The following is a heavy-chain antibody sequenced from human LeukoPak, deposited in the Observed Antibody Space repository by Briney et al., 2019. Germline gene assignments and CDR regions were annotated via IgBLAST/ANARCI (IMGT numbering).Heavy chain of an antibody. V-gene: IGHV3-30*02. CDR3: ATYRQVLLPFES. CDR1: GFTFGDYA. D-gene: IGHD2-8*02. CDR2: IRYDGSNK. Sequence: GGSLRLSCTASGFTFGDYAMSWVRQAPGKGLEWVAFIRYDGSNKYYADSVRGRFTISRDNSKSTLSLQMNSLRADDTAIYYCATYRQVLLPFESWGQGTLVTVSS. J-gene: IGHJ4*02.